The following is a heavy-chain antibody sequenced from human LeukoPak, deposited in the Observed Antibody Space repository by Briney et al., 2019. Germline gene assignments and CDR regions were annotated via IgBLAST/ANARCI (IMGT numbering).Heavy chain of an antibody. D-gene: IGHD6-13*01. J-gene: IGHJ6*03. CDR3: ARAGYSSTLWGHYYYYYMDV. CDR2: IIPIFGTA. Sequence: SVKVSCKASGGTFSSYAISWVRQAPGQGLEWMGGIIPIFGTANYAQKFQGRVTITTDESTSTAYMELSSLRSEDTAVYYCARAGYSSTLWGHYYYYYMDVWGKGTTVTVSS. CDR1: GGTFSSYA. V-gene: IGHV1-69*05.